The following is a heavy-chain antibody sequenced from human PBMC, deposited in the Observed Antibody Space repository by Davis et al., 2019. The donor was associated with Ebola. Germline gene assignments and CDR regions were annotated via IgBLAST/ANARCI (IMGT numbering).Heavy chain of an antibody. CDR1: GFTFSSYC. CDR2: IWYDGSNK. J-gene: IGHJ6*02. V-gene: IGHV3-33*08. D-gene: IGHD2-8*02. Sequence: PGGSLRLSCAASGFTFSSYCMHWVRQAPGKGLEWVAVIWYDGSNKYYADSVKGRFTISRDNSKNTLYLQMNSLRAEDTAVYYCAGSRGGTGGVFEAYYYYGMDVWGQGTTVTVSS. CDR3: AGSRGGTGGVFEAYYYYGMDV.